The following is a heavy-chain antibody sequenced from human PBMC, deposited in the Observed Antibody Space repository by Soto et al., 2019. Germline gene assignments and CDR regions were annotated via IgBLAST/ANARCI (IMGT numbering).Heavy chain of an antibody. CDR1: GGSISSGGYS. D-gene: IGHD3-22*01. Sequence: QLLESGSGLVKPSQTLSLTCAVSGGSISSGGYSWSWIRQPPGKGLEWIGYIYHSGSTYYNPSLKSRVTISVDRSKNQFSLKLSSVTAADTAVYYCARGEYYYDSSGYYYVVSAFDIWGQGTMVTVSS. J-gene: IGHJ3*02. CDR3: ARGEYYYDSSGYYYVVSAFDI. V-gene: IGHV4-30-2*01. CDR2: IYHSGST.